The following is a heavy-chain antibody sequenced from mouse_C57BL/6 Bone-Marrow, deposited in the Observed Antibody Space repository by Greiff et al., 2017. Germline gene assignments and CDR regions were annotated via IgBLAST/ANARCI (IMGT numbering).Heavy chain of an antibody. D-gene: IGHD2-4*01. J-gene: IGHJ4*01. CDR2: INPNNGGT. V-gene: IGHV1-26*01. CDR1: GYTFTDYY. Sequence: EVQLQQSGPELVKPGASVKISCKASGYTFTDYYMNWVKQTHGKSLEWIGDINPNNGGTSYNQKFKGKATLTVDKSSRTAYMELGSLKSEDAAVYYCARWGLRYYAMDYWGQGTSVTVSS. CDR3: ARWGLRYYAMDY.